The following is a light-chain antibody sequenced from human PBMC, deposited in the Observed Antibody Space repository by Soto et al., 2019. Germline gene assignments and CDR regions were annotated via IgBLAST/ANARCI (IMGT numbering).Light chain of an antibody. V-gene: IGKV1-6*01. CDR2: DAS. CDR3: QMYNNWPHLYT. J-gene: IGKJ2*01. Sequence: AIQVTQSPSSLSASVGDRVTITCRASLDIRNELDWYQQKPGKAPKRLIYDASTLQDWVPSRFSGDGSGTEFTLTISSLQSEDFAVYYCQMYNNWPHLYTFGQGTRLEIK. CDR1: LDIRNE.